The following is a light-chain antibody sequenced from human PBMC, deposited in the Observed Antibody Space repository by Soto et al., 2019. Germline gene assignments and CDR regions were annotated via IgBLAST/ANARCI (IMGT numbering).Light chain of an antibody. J-gene: IGKJ4*01. V-gene: IGKV4-1*01. CDR2: WAS. Sequence: DIVMTQSPDSLAVSLGERVTINCKSSQSVLYSSNNRNYLAWYQQKPGQPPKLLIYWASTRESGVPDRFSGSGSGTDFTLTISSLQAEDVAVYYCQQYYNTPLTFGGGTQVDIK. CDR1: QSVLYSSNNRNY. CDR3: QQYYNTPLT.